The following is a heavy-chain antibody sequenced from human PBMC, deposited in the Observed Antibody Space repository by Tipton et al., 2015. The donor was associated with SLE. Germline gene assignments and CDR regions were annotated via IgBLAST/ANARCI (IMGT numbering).Heavy chain of an antibody. V-gene: IGHV4-59*01. J-gene: IGHJ1*01. CDR1: GGSISSYY. CDR2: IYYSGST. CDR3: ARDGYFQH. Sequence: TLSLTCTVSGGSISSYYWSWIRQPTGKGLEWIGYIYYSGSTNYNPSLKSRVTISVDTSKNQFSLKLSSVTAADTAVYYCARDGYFQHWGQGTLVTVSS.